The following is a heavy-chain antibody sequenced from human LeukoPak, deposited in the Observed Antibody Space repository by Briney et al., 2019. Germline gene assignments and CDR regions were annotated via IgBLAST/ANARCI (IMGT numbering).Heavy chain of an antibody. CDR3: ARRWLQSGFDS. V-gene: IGHV4-39*01. D-gene: IGHD5-24*01. CDR2: LYYSGST. J-gene: IGHJ4*02. Sequence: ASETLSLTCTVSGGSISSSSYYWGWVRQPPGKVLEWVGRLYYSGSTYYNPSLKSRVTISVDTSKNQFSLQLNSVTPEDTAVYYCARRWLQSGFDSWGQGTLVTVSS. CDR1: GGSISSSSYY.